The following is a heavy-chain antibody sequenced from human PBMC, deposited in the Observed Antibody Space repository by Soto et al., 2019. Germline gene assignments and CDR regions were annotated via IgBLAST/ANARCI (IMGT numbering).Heavy chain of an antibody. CDR2: IYYSGGT. D-gene: IGHD1-26*01. CDR3: ARRYGGNLDY. CDR1: GGSISSYY. V-gene: IGHV4-59*08. Sequence: QVQLQESGPGLVKPSETLSLTRTVSGGSISSYYWSWIRQPPGKGLEWIGYIYYSGGTNYNPSLKSRVTISVDSSKNHFSLKLSSVTAADTAVYYCARRYGGNLDYWGQGTLVTVSS. J-gene: IGHJ4*02.